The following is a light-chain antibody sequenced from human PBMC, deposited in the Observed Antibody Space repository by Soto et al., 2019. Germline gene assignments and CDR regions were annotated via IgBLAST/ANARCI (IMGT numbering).Light chain of an antibody. CDR1: QTITAS. CDR3: QQYDYSRS. V-gene: IGKV1-5*01. Sequence: DIQMTQSPSTLSASVGETVTITCRASQTITASLAWYQQKPGEAPQLLIYDVSHLESGVPSRFSGRGSGTEFSITIRSLQPDDFATYYCQQYDYSRSFGRGTKVEI. J-gene: IGKJ4*01. CDR2: DVS.